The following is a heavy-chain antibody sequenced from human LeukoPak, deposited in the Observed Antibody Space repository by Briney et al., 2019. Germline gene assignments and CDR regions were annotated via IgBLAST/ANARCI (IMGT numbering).Heavy chain of an antibody. Sequence: SVKVSCKASGGTFSSYAISWVRQAPGQGLEWMGRIIPIFGIANYAQKFQGRVTITADKSTSTAYMELSSLRSKDTAVYYCAREWDSSSFYFDYWGQGTLVTVSS. V-gene: IGHV1-69*04. CDR2: IIPIFGIA. CDR3: AREWDSSSFYFDY. J-gene: IGHJ4*02. CDR1: GGTFSSYA. D-gene: IGHD6-13*01.